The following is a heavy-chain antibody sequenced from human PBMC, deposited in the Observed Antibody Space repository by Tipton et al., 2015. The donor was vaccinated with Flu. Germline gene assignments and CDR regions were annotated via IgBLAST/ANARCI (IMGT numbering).Heavy chain of an antibody. J-gene: IGHJ5*02. CDR3: ARRDYSNYVSDPKSWFDP. CDR2: IYSSGST. D-gene: IGHD4-11*01. V-gene: IGHV4-4*07. CDR1: GGSIKSYY. Sequence: GLVKPSETLSLTCSVSGGSIKSYYWSWIRQPAGKGLEWIGRIYSSGSTNYSPSLKSRVTISIDTSKNQFSLNMRSVTAADMAVYYCARRDYSNYVSDPKSWFDPWGQGTLVAVSS.